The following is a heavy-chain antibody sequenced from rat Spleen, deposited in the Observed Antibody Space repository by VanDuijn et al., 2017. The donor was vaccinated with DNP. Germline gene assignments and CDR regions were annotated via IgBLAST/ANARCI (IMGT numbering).Heavy chain of an antibody. CDR3: ATRNSGYFDY. D-gene: IGHD4-4*01. CDR2: ISYDGSST. CDR1: GFTFSDYY. V-gene: IGHV5-29*01. Sequence: EVQLVESDGGLVQPGRSLKLSCAASGFTFSDYYMSWVRQAPTKGLEWVATISYDGSSTYYRDSVKGRFTISRDNAKRTLYLQMDSLRSEDTATYYCATRNSGYFDYWGQGVMVTVSS. J-gene: IGHJ2*01.